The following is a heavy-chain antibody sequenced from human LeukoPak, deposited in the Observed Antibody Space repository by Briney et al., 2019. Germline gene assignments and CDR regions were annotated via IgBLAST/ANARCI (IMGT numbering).Heavy chain of an antibody. J-gene: IGHJ4*02. Sequence: GGSLRLSCAASGFTFSSYAMHWVRQAPGKGLEWVSSISSSSSYIYYADSVKGRFTISRDNAKNSLYLQMNSLRAEDTAVYYCARDYYDSSGYPYYFDYWGQGTLVTVSS. D-gene: IGHD3-22*01. CDR1: GFTFSSYA. CDR3: ARDYYDSSGYPYYFDY. V-gene: IGHV3-21*01. CDR2: ISSSSSYI.